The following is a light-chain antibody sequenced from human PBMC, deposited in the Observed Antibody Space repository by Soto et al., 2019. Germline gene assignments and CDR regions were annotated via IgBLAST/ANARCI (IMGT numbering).Light chain of an antibody. V-gene: IGKV3-20*01. J-gene: IGKJ1*01. Sequence: EIVLTQSPGTLSLSPGERASLSCRASQSVRSSSLAWYQQKPGQPPRLLIYCASSRATGIPDRFSGSGSGTDFTLTISRREPEDFAVYFCQQYGYSPDKDRCTFGPGITVDIK. CDR3: QQYGYSPDKDRCT. CDR1: QSVRSSS. CDR2: CAS.